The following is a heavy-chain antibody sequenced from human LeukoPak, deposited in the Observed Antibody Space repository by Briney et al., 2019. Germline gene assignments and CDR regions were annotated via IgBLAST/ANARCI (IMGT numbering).Heavy chain of an antibody. Sequence: SLKISCKTAGYSFSDFWNGWVRQRPAKGLGWMGISYPSDSDTRYSQSFDDHLVISADKSITTAYLQWGSLRASDTAMYYCAVAKEEAGYFDYWGQGTLVTVS. CDR1: GYSFSDFW. D-gene: IGHD6-13*01. J-gene: IGHJ4*02. V-gene: IGHV5-51*01. CDR3: AVAKEEAGYFDY. CDR2: SYPSDSDT.